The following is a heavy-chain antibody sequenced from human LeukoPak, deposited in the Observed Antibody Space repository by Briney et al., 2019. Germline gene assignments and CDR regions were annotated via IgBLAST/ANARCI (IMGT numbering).Heavy chain of an antibody. CDR3: TTDQDGDYPYYYYGMDV. CDR1: GFTFSSYG. D-gene: IGHD4-17*01. CDR2: ISYDGSNK. V-gene: IGHV3-30*03. J-gene: IGHJ6*02. Sequence: GGSLRLSCAASGFTFSSYGMHWVRQAPSKGLEWVAVISYDGSNKYYADSVKGRFTISRDNSKNTLYLQMNSLKTEETAVYYCTTDQDGDYPYYYYGMDVWGQGTTVTVSS.